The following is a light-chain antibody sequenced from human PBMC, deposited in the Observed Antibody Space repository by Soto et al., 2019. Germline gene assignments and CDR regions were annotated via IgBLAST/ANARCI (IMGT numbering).Light chain of an antibody. Sequence: ENLLTQYPATLSLSPGEGATLSCRASQSINTYLAWYQQKPGQAPRLLIYDASKRATGIPARFSGSGSGTNFTLTISSMETEDFEVYYCQQRRSWQVTFGHGTRLEIK. V-gene: IGKV3D-11*02. J-gene: IGKJ5*01. CDR2: DAS. CDR1: QSINTY. CDR3: QQRRSWQVT.